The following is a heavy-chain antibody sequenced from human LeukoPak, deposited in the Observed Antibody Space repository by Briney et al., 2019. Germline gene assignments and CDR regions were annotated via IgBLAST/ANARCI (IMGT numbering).Heavy chain of an antibody. CDR3: ARYCDSSGSYRRYHFDY. Sequence: KSSETLSLTCAVSGGSISSSNWWSWVRQPPGKGLEWIGEIYHRGSTTYNPSLKSRVTISVDKSKNQFSLKLTSVTAADTAVYYCARYCDSSGSYRRYHFDYWGQGTLATVSS. D-gene: IGHD3-22*01. CDR1: GGSISSSNW. V-gene: IGHV4-4*02. CDR2: IYHRGST. J-gene: IGHJ4*02.